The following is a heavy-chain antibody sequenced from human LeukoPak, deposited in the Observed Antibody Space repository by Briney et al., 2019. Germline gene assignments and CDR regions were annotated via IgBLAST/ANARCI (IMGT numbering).Heavy chain of an antibody. V-gene: IGHV1-69*04. CDR2: IIPIFGIA. CDR1: GGTFSSYA. J-gene: IGHJ4*02. CDR3: ARDPDDSSGYYYDNFDY. D-gene: IGHD3-22*01. Sequence: ASVKVSCKASGGTFSSYAISWVRQAPGQGLEGMGRIIPIFGIANYAQKFQGRVTITADKSTSTAYMGLSSLRSEDTAVYYCARDPDDSSGYYYDNFDYWGQGTLVTVSS.